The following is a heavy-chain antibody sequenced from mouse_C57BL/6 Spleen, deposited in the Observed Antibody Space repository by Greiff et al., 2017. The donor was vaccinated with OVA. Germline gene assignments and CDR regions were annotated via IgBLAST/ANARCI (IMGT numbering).Heavy chain of an antibody. D-gene: IGHD4-1*01. CDR3: ARRLGPHYFDY. Sequence: DVMLVESGGGLVKPGGSLKLSCAASGFTFSDYGMHWVRQAPEKGLEWVAYISSGSSTIYYADTVKGRFTISRDNAKNTLFLQMTSLRSEDTAMYYCARRLGPHYFDYWGQGTTLTVSS. V-gene: IGHV5-17*01. CDR2: ISSGSSTI. J-gene: IGHJ2*01. CDR1: GFTFSDYG.